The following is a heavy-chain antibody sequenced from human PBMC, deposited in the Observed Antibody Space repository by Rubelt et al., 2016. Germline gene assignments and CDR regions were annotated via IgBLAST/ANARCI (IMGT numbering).Heavy chain of an antibody. V-gene: IGHV4-61*05. CDR3: ARNAYTYGPFNY. J-gene: IGHJ4*02. D-gene: IGHD5-18*01. CDR2: IYYSGST. Sequence: QLRLQESGPGLVKPSETLSLTCIVSGVSITTANYWGWIRQPPGKGLEWIGYIYYSGSTNYNPSLKSRVTISVDTSKNQFSRKLSAVTAADTAVYYCARNAYTYGPFNYWGLGTLVTVSS. CDR1: GVSITTANY.